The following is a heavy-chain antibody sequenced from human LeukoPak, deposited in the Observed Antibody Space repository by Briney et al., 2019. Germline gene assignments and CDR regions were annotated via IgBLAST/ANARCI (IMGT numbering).Heavy chain of an antibody. D-gene: IGHD2-15*01. CDR1: GGTFSSYA. J-gene: IGHJ4*02. CDR3: ARDKPLGYCSGGSCLRAFDY. CDR2: IIPIFGTA. Sequence: SVKVSCKASGGTFSSYAISWVRQAPGQGLEWTGGIIPIFGTANYAQKFQGRVTITADESTSTAYMELSSLRSEDTAVYYCARDKPLGYCSGGSCLRAFDYWGQGTLVTVSS. V-gene: IGHV1-69*01.